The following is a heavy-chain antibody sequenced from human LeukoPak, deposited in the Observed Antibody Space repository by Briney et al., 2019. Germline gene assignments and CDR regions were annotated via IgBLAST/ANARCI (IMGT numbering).Heavy chain of an antibody. Sequence: ASVKVSCKASGYTFTSYGISWVRQAPGQGLAWMGWISAYNGNTNYAQKLQGRVTMTPDTSTSTAYMELRSLRSDDTAVYYCARDRRAAAGRNWYFDPWGRGTLVTVSS. V-gene: IGHV1-18*01. CDR1: GYTFTSYG. CDR2: ISAYNGNT. CDR3: ARDRRAAAGRNWYFDP. J-gene: IGHJ2*01. D-gene: IGHD6-13*01.